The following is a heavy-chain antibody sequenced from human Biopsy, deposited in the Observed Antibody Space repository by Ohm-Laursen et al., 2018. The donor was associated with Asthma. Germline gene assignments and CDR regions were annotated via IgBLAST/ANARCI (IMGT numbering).Heavy chain of an antibody. CDR2: INSVFGTA. J-gene: IGHJ4*02. Sequence: SVKVSCKSLGGTFNTYVIGWVRQAPGQGLEWMGGINSVFGTATYSQKFQDRVTITADDSTSTVYMELSSLRSEDTAVYYCARKAGSCISRTCYSLDFWGQGTLVTVSS. D-gene: IGHD2-2*01. CDR3: ARKAGSCISRTCYSLDF. V-gene: IGHV1-69*13. CDR1: GGTFNTYV.